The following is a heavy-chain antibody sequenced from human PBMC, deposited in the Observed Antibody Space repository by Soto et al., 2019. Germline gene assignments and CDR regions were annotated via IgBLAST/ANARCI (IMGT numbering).Heavy chain of an antibody. CDR2: IHYSGRT. D-gene: IGHD2-15*01. CDR1: GGSNKSGGYY. V-gene: IGHV4-31*03. J-gene: IGHJ4*02. Sequence: PSETLSLTCNVSGGSNKSGGYYWGWIRQPPGKGLEWIGYIHYSGRTSYNPSLESRASISLDTSGHHFSLKLTSVTAADTAVYYCARCRDAFGFDSWGQGTLVTVSS. CDR3: ARCRDAFGFDS.